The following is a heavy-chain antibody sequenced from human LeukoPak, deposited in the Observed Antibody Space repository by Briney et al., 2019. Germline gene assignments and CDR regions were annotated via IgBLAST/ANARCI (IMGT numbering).Heavy chain of an antibody. CDR1: GFTFSIYA. CDR3: AKDPSLISRTSSSSGFDY. V-gene: IGHV3-23*01. CDR2: ISGSGGST. J-gene: IGHJ4*02. D-gene: IGHD6-6*01. Sequence: GGSLRLSCAASGFTFSIYAMSWVRQAPGKGLEWVSAISGSGGSTYYADSVKGRFTISRDNSKNTLYLQMNSLRAEDTAVYYCAKDPSLISRTSSSSGFDYWGQGTLVTVSS.